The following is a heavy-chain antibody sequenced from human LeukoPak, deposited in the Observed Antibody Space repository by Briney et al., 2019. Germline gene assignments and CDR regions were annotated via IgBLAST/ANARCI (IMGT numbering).Heavy chain of an antibody. J-gene: IGHJ4*02. CDR1: GGSISSSSYY. D-gene: IGHD1-26*01. V-gene: IGHV4-61*09. Sequence: SETLSLTCTVSGGSISSSSYYWGWIRQPAGKGLESIGHISTSGSTNYNPSLKSRVTISVDTAKNEFSLNLSSVTAADTAVYYCARGVSGSYDYWGQGTLVTVSS. CDR2: ISTSGST. CDR3: ARGVSGSYDY.